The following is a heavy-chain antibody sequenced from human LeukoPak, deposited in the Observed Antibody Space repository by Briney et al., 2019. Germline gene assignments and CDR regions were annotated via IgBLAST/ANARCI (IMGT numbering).Heavy chain of an antibody. D-gene: IGHD6-19*01. V-gene: IGHV4-39*01. J-gene: IGHJ4*02. CDR3: ARLFLQWLVPGSGGSSDY. CDR2: LYYSGT. CDR1: GGSISSSSYH. Sequence: SETLSLTCTVSGGSISSSSYHWGWIRQPPGKGLEWIGGLYYSGTSHNPSLKSRVTISVDTSKNQISLKLSSVTAADTAVYFCARLFLQWLVPGSGGSSDYWGQGTPVTVSS.